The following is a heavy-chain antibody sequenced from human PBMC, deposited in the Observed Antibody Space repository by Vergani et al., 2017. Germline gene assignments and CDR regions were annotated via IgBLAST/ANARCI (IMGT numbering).Heavy chain of an antibody. J-gene: IGHJ4*02. Sequence: QVQLVESGGGVVQPGRSLRLSCAASGFTFSSYGMHWVRQAPGQGLEWVAVIWYDGSNKYYADSVKGRFTISRDKSKNTLYLQMNSLRAEDTAVYYCARDRPTTGTFDYWGQGTLVTVSS. CDR3: ARDRPTTGTFDY. CDR2: IWYDGSNK. D-gene: IGHD1-1*01. CDR1: GFTFSSYG. V-gene: IGHV3-33*01.